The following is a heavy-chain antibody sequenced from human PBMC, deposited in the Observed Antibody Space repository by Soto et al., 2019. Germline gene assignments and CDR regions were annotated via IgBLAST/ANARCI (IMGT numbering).Heavy chain of an antibody. J-gene: IGHJ4*02. D-gene: IGHD2-8*02. Sequence: SGTLFLTCTFSGGSLSSNSYYWGWVRQPPGKGLEWIGSIYYSGYTYYNPSLKSRVTISVDTSKNQFSLKLTSVTAADTAVYYCARDKITGLFDYWGQGTLVTVSS. CDR1: GGSLSSNSYY. V-gene: IGHV4-39*02. CDR3: ARDKITGLFDY. CDR2: IYYSGYT.